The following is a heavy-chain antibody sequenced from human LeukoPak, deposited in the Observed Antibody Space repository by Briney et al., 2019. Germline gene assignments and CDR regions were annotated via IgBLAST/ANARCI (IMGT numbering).Heavy chain of an antibody. D-gene: IGHD3-3*01. CDR1: GYTFTAYY. Sequence: ASVKVSCKASGYTFTAYYMHWVRQAPGQGLEWMGWINPNSGGTDYAHKFQGRVTMTRDTSISTAYMELTRLTSDDTAVYYCARTQNILGVIIKDYWGQGTLVTVSS. J-gene: IGHJ4*02. CDR3: ARTQNILGVIIKDY. CDR2: INPNSGGT. V-gene: IGHV1-2*02.